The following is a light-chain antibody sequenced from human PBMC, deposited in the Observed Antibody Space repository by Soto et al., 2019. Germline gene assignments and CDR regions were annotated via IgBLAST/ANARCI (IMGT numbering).Light chain of an antibody. CDR1: QPVSSN. V-gene: IGKV3-15*01. J-gene: IGKJ2*01. CDR2: GAS. Sequence: EIVMTQSPATLSVSPGERATLSCRASQPVSSNLAWYQQKRGQAPTLLIYGASTRASGIPARFSGSGSGTDFTLTISSLQSEDFAVYYCQEYNNWPPLYTFGQGTKLEIK. CDR3: QEYNNWPPLYT.